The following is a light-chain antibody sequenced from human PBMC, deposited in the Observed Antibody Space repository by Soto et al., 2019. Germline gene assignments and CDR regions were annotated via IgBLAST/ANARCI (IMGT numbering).Light chain of an antibody. CDR1: SSDVGDYNY. CDR3: LSHTGSRTL. CDR2: EVT. V-gene: IGLV2-14*01. J-gene: IGLJ3*02. Sequence: QSALTQPASVSGSPGQSITISCTGASSDVGDYNYVSWYQEHPGQVPKLIIFEVTTRPSGVSDRFSGSRSGNTASLTISGLQAEDEADYYCLSHTGSRTLFGGGTKRPS.